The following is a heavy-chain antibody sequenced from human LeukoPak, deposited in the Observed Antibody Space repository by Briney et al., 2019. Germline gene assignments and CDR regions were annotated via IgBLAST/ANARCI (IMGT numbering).Heavy chain of an antibody. V-gene: IGHV5-51*01. CDR2: MYPVDSDT. J-gene: IGHJ4*02. CDR1: GYSFSTYW. CDR3: ARRAGEWELLDY. D-gene: IGHD1-26*01. Sequence: GESLKISCKGSGYSFSTYWIGWVRQLPGKGLEWMGIMYPVDSDTRYSPSFQCQVTISADKSITTVYLQWSSLKASDTAMYYCARRAGEWELLDYWGQGTLVTVSS.